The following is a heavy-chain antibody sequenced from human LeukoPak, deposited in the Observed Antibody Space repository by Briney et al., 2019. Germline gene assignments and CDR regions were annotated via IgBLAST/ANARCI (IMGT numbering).Heavy chain of an antibody. Sequence: SETLSLTCTVSVGSISSSSYYWGWIRQPPGKGLEWIGSIYYSGSTYYNPSLKSRVTISVDTSKKQFSLKLSSVTAADTAVYYCASRGGCSSTSCNNWFEPWGQGTLVTVSS. J-gene: IGHJ5*02. CDR2: IYYSGST. D-gene: IGHD2-2*01. CDR3: ASRGGCSSTSCNNWFEP. CDR1: VGSISSSSYY. V-gene: IGHV4-39*07.